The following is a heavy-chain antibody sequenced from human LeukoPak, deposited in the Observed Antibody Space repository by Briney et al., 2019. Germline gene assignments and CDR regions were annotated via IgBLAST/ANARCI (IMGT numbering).Heavy chain of an antibody. V-gene: IGHV3-23*01. J-gene: IGHJ6*02. CDR1: GFTLSSYA. CDR3: ARDIPHYYYGMDV. CDR2: VDGGGGGT. Sequence: PGGSLRLSCAASGFTLSSYAMTWVRQAPGRGLEWVSSVDGGGGGTYYADSVKGRFTISRDNSKNTLYLQMNSLRAEDTAVYYCARDIPHYYYGMDVWGQGTTATVSS.